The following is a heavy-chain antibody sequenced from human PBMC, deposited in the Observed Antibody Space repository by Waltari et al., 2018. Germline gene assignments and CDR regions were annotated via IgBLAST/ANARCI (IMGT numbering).Heavy chain of an antibody. V-gene: IGHV3-48*01. CDR1: GFTLVSYS. J-gene: IGHJ4*02. CDR2: ISGSSSTI. D-gene: IGHD3-16*02. CDR3: ATAARRRDVGDLS. Sequence: EVQLVESGVGLVQPGGSLRRSCGLSGFTLVSYSMNWVRQAPGKGVEWVSYISGSSSTIYYADSVKGRFTISRDNAKNSMHLQMSSLRAEDTAVYYCATAARRRDVGDLSWGQGTLVTVSS.